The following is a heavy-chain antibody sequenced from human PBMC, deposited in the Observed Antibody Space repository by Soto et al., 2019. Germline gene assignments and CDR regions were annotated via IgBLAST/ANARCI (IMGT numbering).Heavy chain of an antibody. CDR3: ARDQSITGHYYGMDV. Sequence: SVKVSCKASGYIFVNYGIAWVRQAPGQGLEWMGGIIPIFGTANYAQKFQGRVTITADESTSTAYMELSSLRSEDTAVYYCARDQSITGHYYGMDVWGQGTTVTVSS. J-gene: IGHJ6*02. CDR2: IIPIFGTA. CDR1: GYIFVNYG. D-gene: IGHD1-20*01. V-gene: IGHV1-69*13.